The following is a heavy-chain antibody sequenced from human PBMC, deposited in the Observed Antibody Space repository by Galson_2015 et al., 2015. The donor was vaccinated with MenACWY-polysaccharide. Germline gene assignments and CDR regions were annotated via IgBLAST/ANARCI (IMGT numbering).Heavy chain of an antibody. Sequence: RLSCAASGFTFSSYAMHWVRQAPGKGLEYVSAISSNGGSTYYANSVKGRFTISRDNAKNSLYLQMNSLRAEDTAVYYCAKALYGYWGQGTLVTVSS. CDR2: ISSNGGST. D-gene: IGHD2-2*02. V-gene: IGHV3-64*01. J-gene: IGHJ4*02. CDR3: AKALYGY. CDR1: GFTFSSYA.